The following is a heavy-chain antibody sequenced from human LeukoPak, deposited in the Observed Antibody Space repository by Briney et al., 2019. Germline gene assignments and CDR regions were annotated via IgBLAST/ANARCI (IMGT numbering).Heavy chain of an antibody. V-gene: IGHV4-34*04. CDR1: GGSFSGYY. Sequence: PSETLFLTCAVYGGSFSGYYWSWIRQPPGKGLEWIGEIFHSGTTNHNPSLKSRATISIDVSRNQFSLILTSVTAADTAIYYCGRNAYYLADYWGQGILVTVSS. CDR3: GRNAYYLADY. CDR2: IFHSGTT. D-gene: IGHD2/OR15-2a*01. J-gene: IGHJ4*02.